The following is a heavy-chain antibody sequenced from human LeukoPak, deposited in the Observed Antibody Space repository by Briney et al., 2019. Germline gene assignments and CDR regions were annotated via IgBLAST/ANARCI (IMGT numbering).Heavy chain of an antibody. D-gene: IGHD3-10*01. V-gene: IGHV3-7*01. CDR3: ARGDENYYGSGSQDY. CDR1: GFTFRSHR. CDR2: IKHGGSEK. Sequence: PGGSLRLSCAASGFTFRSHRMNWVRQAPGKGLEWVANIKHGGSEKYYVDSVKGRFTISRDNAKNSLYLQMNSLRAEDTAVYYCARGDENYYGSGSQDYWGQGTLVTVSS. J-gene: IGHJ4*02.